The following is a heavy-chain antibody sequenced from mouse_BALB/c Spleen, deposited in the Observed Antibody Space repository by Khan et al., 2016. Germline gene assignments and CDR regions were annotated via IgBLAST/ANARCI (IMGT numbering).Heavy chain of an antibody. V-gene: IGHV1-62-2*01. D-gene: IGHD2-14*01. CDR3: ARHGDRYYFAY. CDR2: FYPGSGSI. Sequence: QVRLQQSGAELVKPGASVKLSCKASGYSFNDYIIYWIKQRSGQGLEWIGWFYPGSGSIKYNEKFKDKATFTADKSSSTVYMEFSRLTSEDSAVYCCARHGDRYYFAYWGQGTLVTVSA. CDR1: GYSFNDYI. J-gene: IGHJ3*01.